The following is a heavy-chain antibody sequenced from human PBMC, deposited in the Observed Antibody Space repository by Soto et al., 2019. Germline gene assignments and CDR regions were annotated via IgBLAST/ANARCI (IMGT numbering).Heavy chain of an antibody. V-gene: IGHV1-24*01. CDR2: FDRHVGET. J-gene: IGHJ4*02. CDR3: ATGYRSGSCYDY. Sequence: ASVKVSCKASGYTLTELSMHWVRQAPGKGLEWMGRFDRHVGETTYAQKFQGRVTMTEDKSTDTAYIELSSLRSDDTAVYYCATGYRSGSCYDYWGQGTPVTVSS. D-gene: IGHD3-10*01. CDR1: GYTLTELS.